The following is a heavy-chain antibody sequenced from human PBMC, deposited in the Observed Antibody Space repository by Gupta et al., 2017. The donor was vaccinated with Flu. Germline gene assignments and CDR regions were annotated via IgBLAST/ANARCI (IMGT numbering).Heavy chain of an antibody. CDR2: IRSKAYGGTT. CDR3: TRDQDTAPWTVYYYYGMDV. Sequence: EVQLVESGGGLVQPGRSLRLSCTASGFTFGDYAMSWFRQAPGKGLEWVGFIRSKAYGGTTEYAASVKGRFTISRDDSKSIAYLQMNSLKTEDTAVYYCTRDQDTAPWTVYYYYGMDVWGQGTTVTVSS. CDR1: GFTFGDYA. D-gene: IGHD5-18*01. V-gene: IGHV3-49*03. J-gene: IGHJ6*02.